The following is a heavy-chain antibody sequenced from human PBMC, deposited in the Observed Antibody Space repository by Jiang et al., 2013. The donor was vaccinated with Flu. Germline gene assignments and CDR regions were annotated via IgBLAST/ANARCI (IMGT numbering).Heavy chain of an antibody. J-gene: IGHJ4*02. V-gene: IGHV5-51*01. CDR1: GYSFSRNW. CDR2: IYPGDSDS. Sequence: VQLVESGAEVRKPGESLKISCKGSGYSFSRNWIGWVRQMPGKGLEWMGIIYPGDSDSRYSPSFQGQVTISADKSISTAYLQWSNLKASDTAMYYCAKHYSDYYSTPFDHWGQGTLVTVSS. CDR3: AKHYSDYYSTPFDH. D-gene: IGHD2-21*02.